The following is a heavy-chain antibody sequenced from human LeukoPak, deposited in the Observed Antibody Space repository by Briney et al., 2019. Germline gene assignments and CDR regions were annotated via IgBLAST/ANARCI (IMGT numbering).Heavy chain of an antibody. CDR3: ARDRPTVVRGVPVY. CDR1: GFTFSNYA. Sequence: PGRSLRLSCAASGFTFSNYAMHWVRQAPGKGLEWVAVISYDGSNKYYADSVKGRFTISRDNSKNTLYLQMNSLRAEDTAVYYCARDRPTVVRGVPVYWGQGTLVTVSS. CDR2: ISYDGSNK. D-gene: IGHD3-10*01. J-gene: IGHJ4*02. V-gene: IGHV3-30-3*01.